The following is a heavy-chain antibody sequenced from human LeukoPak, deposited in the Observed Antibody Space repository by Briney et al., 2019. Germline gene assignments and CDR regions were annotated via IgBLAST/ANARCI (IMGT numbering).Heavy chain of an antibody. CDR3: ARDTYSSSWYYFDY. D-gene: IGHD6-13*01. CDR1: GGSFSGYY. CDR2: INHSGST. V-gene: IGHV4-34*01. J-gene: IGHJ4*02. Sequence: SETLSLTCAVYGGSFSGYYWSWIRQPPGKGLEWIGEINHSGSTNYNPSLKSRVTISVDTSKNQFSLKLSSVTAADTAVYYCARDTYSSSWYYFDYWGQGTLVTVSS.